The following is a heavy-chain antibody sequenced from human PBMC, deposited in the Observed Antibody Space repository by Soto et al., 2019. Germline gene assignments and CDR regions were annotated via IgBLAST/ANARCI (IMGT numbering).Heavy chain of an antibody. Sequence: QVQLQQWGAGQLKPSETLSLTCAVHGESFSGYGGPCSGYYWSWIRQTPGKGLEWIGEINHRGGNNDDPSLKSRVTIAVDTSKNQFPLSLNSVTAADTAVYYCARGQRRGGSSGWSLWGQGTLVTVSS. V-gene: IGHV4-34*02. D-gene: IGHD6-19*01. CDR2: INHRGGN. CDR1: GESFSGYGGPCSGYY. J-gene: IGHJ1*01. CDR3: ARGQRRGGSSGWSL.